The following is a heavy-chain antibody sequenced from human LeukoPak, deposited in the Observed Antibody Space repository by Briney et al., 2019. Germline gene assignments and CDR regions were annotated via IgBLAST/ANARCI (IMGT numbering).Heavy chain of an antibody. J-gene: IGHJ6*02. CDR3: AKGSAAVDYYYYYGMDV. Sequence: GRSLRLSCEASGFIFSNYAIHWVRRAPGKGLEWVAVILSDGKKKYYADSVKGRFTISRDNSKNTLYLQMNSLRAEDTAVYYCAKGSAAVDYYYYYGMDVWGQGTTVTVSS. D-gene: IGHD2-2*01. CDR1: GFIFSNYA. V-gene: IGHV3-30*04. CDR2: ILSDGKKK.